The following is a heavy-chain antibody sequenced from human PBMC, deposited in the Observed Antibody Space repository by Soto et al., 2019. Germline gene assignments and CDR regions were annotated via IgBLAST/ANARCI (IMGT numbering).Heavy chain of an antibody. Sequence: GSLRLSCAASGFTFSDYYMSWIRQAPGKGLEWVSYISSSSSYTNYADSVKGRFTISRDNAKNSLYLQMNSLRAEDTAVYYCARVDVFGVDPYYFDYWGQGTLVTVSS. V-gene: IGHV3-11*06. CDR3: ARVDVFGVDPYYFDY. CDR1: GFTFSDYY. J-gene: IGHJ4*02. CDR2: ISSSSSYT. D-gene: IGHD3-3*01.